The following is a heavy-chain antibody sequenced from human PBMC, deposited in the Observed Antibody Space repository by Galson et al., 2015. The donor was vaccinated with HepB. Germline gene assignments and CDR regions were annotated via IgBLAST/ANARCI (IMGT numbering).Heavy chain of an antibody. CDR1: GFTFSSYA. CDR2: ISGNSGST. V-gene: IGHV3-23*01. CDR3: ATGQQLGL. D-gene: IGHD6-13*01. Sequence: SLRLSCAASGFTFSSYAMSWVRQAPGKGLEWVSKISGNSGSTYYADSVKGRFTISRDNSKNTLYLQMNSLRAEDTALYYCATGQQLGLWGQGTLVTVSS. J-gene: IGHJ4*02.